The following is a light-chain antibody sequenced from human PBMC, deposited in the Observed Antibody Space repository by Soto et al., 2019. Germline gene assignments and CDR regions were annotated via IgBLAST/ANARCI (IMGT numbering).Light chain of an antibody. CDR1: SSDVGAYNY. Sequence: SALTQPASVSGSPGQSITISCPGTSSDVGAYNYVSWYQQHPGKAPKLMIYDVNNRPSGVSNRFSGSKSGNTASLTISGLQAGDEADYYCSSYTSSTTDVFGAGTKVTVL. CDR2: DVN. J-gene: IGLJ1*01. V-gene: IGLV2-14*03. CDR3: SSYTSSTTDV.